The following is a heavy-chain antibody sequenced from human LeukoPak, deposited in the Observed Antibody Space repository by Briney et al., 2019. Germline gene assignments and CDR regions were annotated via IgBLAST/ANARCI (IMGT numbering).Heavy chain of an antibody. V-gene: IGHV3-7*01. D-gene: IGHD5-24*01. Sequence: QPGGSLRLSCAASGFIIISYRMSWVRQAPGKGLEWVANIKQDGSEKYYVDSVKGRFTISRDNAKNSLYLQMSSLRAEDTAVYYCARVRDGYKPPKLSSYYYMDVWGKGTTVTISS. CDR3: ARVRDGYKPPKLSSYYYMDV. CDR1: GFIIISYR. CDR2: IKQDGSEK. J-gene: IGHJ6*03.